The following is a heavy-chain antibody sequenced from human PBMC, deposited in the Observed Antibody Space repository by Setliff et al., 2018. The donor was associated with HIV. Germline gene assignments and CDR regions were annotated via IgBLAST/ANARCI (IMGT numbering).Heavy chain of an antibody. D-gene: IGHD4-17*01. CDR2: INPCGGNT. CDR1: GYPFTNFY. J-gene: IGHJ3*01. V-gene: IGHV1-46*01. Sequence: ASVKVSCKASGYPFTNFYVHWVRQAPGQGLEWMGIINPCGGNTRYAQRFQGRVSMTRETSTCTVYIELSSLRSEDTSVYYCARGQASSDYGVSCWGQGTMVAVSS. CDR3: ARGQASSDYGVSC.